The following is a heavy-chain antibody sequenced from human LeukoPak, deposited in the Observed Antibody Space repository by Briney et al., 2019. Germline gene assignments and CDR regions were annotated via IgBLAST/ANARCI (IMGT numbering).Heavy chain of an antibody. Sequence: SETLSLTCTVSGGSISSYYWSWIRQPPGKGLEWIGYIYYSGSTNYNPSLKSRVTISVDTSKNQFSLKLSSVTAADTAVYYCARGEGPLRYFDWSLPFDYWGQGTLVTVSS. CDR2: IYYSGST. D-gene: IGHD3-9*01. CDR1: GGSISSYY. V-gene: IGHV4-59*01. CDR3: ARGEGPLRYFDWSLPFDY. J-gene: IGHJ4*02.